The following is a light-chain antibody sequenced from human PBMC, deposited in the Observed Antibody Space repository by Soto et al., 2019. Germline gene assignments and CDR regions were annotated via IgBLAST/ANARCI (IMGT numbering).Light chain of an antibody. J-gene: IGKJ1*01. CDR2: DAS. Sequence: DNQMPQSHSTLSASVGDRLTITCRASQSISSWLAWYQQKPGKAPKLLIYDASSLESGVPSRFSGRGSGTEFTLTSSSLQPDDFVSYYCQHYNSYWTFGQGTKVDIK. V-gene: IGKV1-5*01. CDR1: QSISSW. CDR3: QHYNSYWT.